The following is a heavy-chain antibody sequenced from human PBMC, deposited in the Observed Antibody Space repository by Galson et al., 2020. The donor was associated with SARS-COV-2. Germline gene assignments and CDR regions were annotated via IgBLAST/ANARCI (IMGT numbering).Heavy chain of an antibody. J-gene: IGHJ2*01. V-gene: IGHV3-66*01. D-gene: IGHD1-26*01. Sequence: GGSLRLSCAASGFSVSTNYMTWVRQTPGKGLEWVSTIYSGGSTYHAWSVKGRFTISRDTSKNTLFLQMNSLRVEDTGVYYCARDGIVEGLLYWHIELWGRGTLVTVSS. CDR2: IYSGGST. CDR3: ARDGIVEGLLYWHIEL. CDR1: GFSVSTNY.